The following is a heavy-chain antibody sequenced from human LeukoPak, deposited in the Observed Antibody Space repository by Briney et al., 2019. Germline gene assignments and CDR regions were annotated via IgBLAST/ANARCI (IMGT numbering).Heavy chain of an antibody. CDR2: IDASGGST. Sequence: GGSLRLSCAASGFTFSSYAMTWVRQAPGKGLEWVSSIDASGGSTFYADSVKGRFTLSSDSSRNTVYLQLNNLRVEDTAIYYCARASWVSSTDAVRWGQGTLVTVSS. CDR1: GFTFSSYA. V-gene: IGHV3-23*01. D-gene: IGHD3-16*01. J-gene: IGHJ4*02. CDR3: ARASWVSSTDAVR.